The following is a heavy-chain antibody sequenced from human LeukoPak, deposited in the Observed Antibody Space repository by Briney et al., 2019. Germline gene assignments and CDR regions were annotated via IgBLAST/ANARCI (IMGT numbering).Heavy chain of an antibody. J-gene: IGHJ4*02. Sequence: GGSLRLSCAASGFTFSSYWMHWVRQAPGKGLVWVSRINRDGSTTTYADSVKGRFTISRDNAKNTLYLQMNSLRAEDTAVYYCARYSTAEFDYWGQGTLVTVSS. CDR3: ARYSTAEFDY. D-gene: IGHD4-11*01. CDR2: INRDGSTT. CDR1: GFTFSSYW. V-gene: IGHV3-74*01.